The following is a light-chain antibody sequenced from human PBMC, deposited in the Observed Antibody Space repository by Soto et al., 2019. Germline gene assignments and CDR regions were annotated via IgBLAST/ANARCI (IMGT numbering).Light chain of an antibody. J-gene: IGKJ2*01. CDR3: QQYAGLPYT. Sequence: EIVLTQSPGTLSLSPGERATLSCRASQSVSSSYLAWYQQKPGQAPRLLIYGASSRATGIPDRFSGSGSGTDFTLTISRLEREDFAVYYCQQYAGLPYTFGQGTKLEIK. CDR2: GAS. CDR1: QSVSSSY. V-gene: IGKV3-20*01.